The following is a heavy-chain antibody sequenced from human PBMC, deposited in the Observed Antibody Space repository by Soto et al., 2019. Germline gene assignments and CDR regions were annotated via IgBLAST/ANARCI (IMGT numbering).Heavy chain of an antibody. J-gene: IGHJ6*02. CDR2: ISYDGSNK. Sequence: PGGSLRLSCAASGIPLSSYGMHWVRQAPGKGLEWVAVISYDGSNKYYADSVKCRFTISRDNSKNTLYLQMNSLRAEDTAVYYCAKRGGNTLEGVDYYYGMDVWGQGTTVTVSS. CDR3: AKRGGNTLEGVDYYYGMDV. D-gene: IGHD2-15*01. V-gene: IGHV3-30*18. CDR1: GIPLSSYG.